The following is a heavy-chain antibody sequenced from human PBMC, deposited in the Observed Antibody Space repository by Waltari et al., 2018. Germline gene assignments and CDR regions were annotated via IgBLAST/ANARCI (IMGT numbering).Heavy chain of an antibody. V-gene: IGHV4-34*01. CDR1: GGSFSGYY. J-gene: IGHJ5*02. Sequence: QVQLQQWGAGLLKPSETLSLTCAVYGGSFSGYYWSWSRPPPGKGLEWMGEINHSGSTNYNPSLKSRVTISVDTSKNQFSLKLSSVTAADTAVYYCARGRVYDFWSGYRTNWFDPWGQGTLVTVSS. CDR2: INHSGST. D-gene: IGHD3-3*01. CDR3: ARGRVYDFWSGYRTNWFDP.